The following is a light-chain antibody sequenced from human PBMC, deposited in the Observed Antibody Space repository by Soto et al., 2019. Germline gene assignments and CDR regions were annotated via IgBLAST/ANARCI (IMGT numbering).Light chain of an antibody. CDR2: GAT. Sequence: DIALTQSPGTLSLSPGDRAILSCRASQSVNSGSLAWYQQRPGQAPRLLIYGATIRATGIPDKFSGRGSGADCTLTISRLEPEDFAVYYCQQYGSSVRTFGQGTKVEIK. J-gene: IGKJ1*01. CDR1: QSVNSGS. CDR3: QQYGSSVRT. V-gene: IGKV3-20*01.